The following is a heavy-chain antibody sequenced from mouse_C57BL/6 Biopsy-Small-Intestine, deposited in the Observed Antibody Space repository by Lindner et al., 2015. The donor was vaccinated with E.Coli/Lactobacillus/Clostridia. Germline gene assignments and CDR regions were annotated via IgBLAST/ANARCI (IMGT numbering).Heavy chain of an antibody. Sequence: SVKVSCKASGGTFSSYAXFSWVRQAPGQGLEWMGGIIPIFGTANYAQKFQGRVTITADESTSTAYMELSSLRSEDTAVYYCARAYRGYSSGWYYYYGMDVWGQGTTVTVSS. D-gene: IGHD1-1*01. J-gene: IGHJ1*01. V-gene: IGHV1-81*01. CDR1: GGTFSSYA. CDR3: ARAYRGYSSGWYYYYGMDV. CDR2: IIPIFGTA.